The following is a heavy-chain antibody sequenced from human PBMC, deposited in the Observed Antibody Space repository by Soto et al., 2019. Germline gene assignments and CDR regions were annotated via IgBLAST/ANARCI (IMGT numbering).Heavy chain of an antibody. CDR1: GFTFSNYW. CDR3: ARATVTTTLDY. CDR2: LNGDGTST. D-gene: IGHD4-17*01. Sequence: EVQLVESGGDLVQPGGSLRLSCAASGFTFSNYWIHWVRHAPGKGLVYVSRLNGDGTSTNYADSVKGRFTISRDNAKNTVYLQMYSLRVEDTAVYYCARATVTTTLDYWGQGTLVTVSS. V-gene: IGHV3-74*01. J-gene: IGHJ4*02.